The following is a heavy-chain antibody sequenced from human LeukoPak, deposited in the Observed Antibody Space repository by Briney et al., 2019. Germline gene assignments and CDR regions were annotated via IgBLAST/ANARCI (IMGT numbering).Heavy chain of an antibody. J-gene: IGHJ4*02. CDR1: GGSVSSGSYY. D-gene: IGHD6-13*01. CDR3: ARTDSSSWSHYFDY. CDR2: IYYSRST. V-gene: IGHV4-61*01. Sequence: SETLSLTCTVSGGSVSSGSYYWSWIRQPPGKGLEWIGYIYYSRSTNYNPSLKSRVTISVDTSKNQFSLKLSSVTAADTAVYYCARTDSSSWSHYFDYWGQGTLVTVSS.